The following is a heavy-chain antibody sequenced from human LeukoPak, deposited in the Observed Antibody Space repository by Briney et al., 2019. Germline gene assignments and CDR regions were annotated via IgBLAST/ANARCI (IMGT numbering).Heavy chain of an antibody. CDR3: ARGVVVVAALVQYYYYGMDV. CDR2: VIPILGIA. CDR1: GGTFSSYA. Sequence: SVKVSCKASGGTFSSYAISWVRQAPGQGLEWMGRVIPILGIANYAQKFQGRVTITADKSTSTAYMELSSLRSEDTAVYYCARGVVVVAALVQYYYYGMDVWGQGTTVTVSS. V-gene: IGHV1-69*04. D-gene: IGHD2-15*01. J-gene: IGHJ6*02.